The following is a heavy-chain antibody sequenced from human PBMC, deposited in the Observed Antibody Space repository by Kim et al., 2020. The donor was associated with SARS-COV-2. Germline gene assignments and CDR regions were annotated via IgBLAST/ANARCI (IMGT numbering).Heavy chain of an antibody. V-gene: IGHV3-21*01. CDR2: ISSSSSYI. CDR1: GFTFSSYS. J-gene: IGHJ3*02. CDR3: ARDGRGYYDSSGLDAFDI. Sequence: GGSLRLSCAASGFTFSSYSMNWVRQAPGKGLEWVSSISSSSSYIYYADSVKGRFTISRDNAKNSLYLQMNSLRAEDTAVYYCARDGRGYYDSSGLDAFDIWGQGTMVTVSS. D-gene: IGHD3-22*01.